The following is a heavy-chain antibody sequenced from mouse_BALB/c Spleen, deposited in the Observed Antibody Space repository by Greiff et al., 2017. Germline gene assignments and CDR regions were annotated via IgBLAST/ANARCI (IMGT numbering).Heavy chain of an antibody. J-gene: IGHJ2*01. Sequence: EVKVEESGAELVKPGASVKLSCTASGFNIKDTYMHWVKQRPEQGLEWIGRIDPANGNTKYDPKFQGKATITADTSSNTAYLQLSSLTSEDTAVYYCAADYVYFDYWGQGTTLTVSS. CDR2: IDPANGNT. V-gene: IGHV14-3*02. CDR3: AADYVYFDY. D-gene: IGHD2-4*01. CDR1: GFNIKDTY.